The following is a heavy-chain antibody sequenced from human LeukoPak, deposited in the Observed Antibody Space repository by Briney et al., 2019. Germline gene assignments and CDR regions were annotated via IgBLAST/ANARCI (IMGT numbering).Heavy chain of an antibody. V-gene: IGHV3-7*01. CDR1: GFTFSSYW. CDR3: ARDGVPQKAFVI. D-gene: IGHD1-1*01. J-gene: IGHJ3*02. CDR2: INEVGSDK. Sequence: GGSLRLSCAASGFTFSSYWMSWVRQAPGKGLEWAANINEVGSDKYYVDSVKGRFTISRDNAKNPLYLQMDSLRPEDTAVYYCARDGVPQKAFVIWGQGTMVTVSS.